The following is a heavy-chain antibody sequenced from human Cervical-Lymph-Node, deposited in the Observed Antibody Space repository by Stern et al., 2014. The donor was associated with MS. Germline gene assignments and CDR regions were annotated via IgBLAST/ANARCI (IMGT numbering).Heavy chain of an antibody. J-gene: IGHJ4*02. CDR1: GYTFTSYG. CDR3: ARATTVTPFDY. V-gene: IGHV1-18*04. Sequence: VQLVESGAEVKKPGASVKVSCKASGYTFTSYGINWVRQAPGQGLEWMGWISAYNGNTNSAQKLQGRVSMTTHTSTSTAYMELRSLRSDDTAVYYCARATTVTPFDYWGQGTLVTVSS. D-gene: IGHD4-17*01. CDR2: ISAYNGNT.